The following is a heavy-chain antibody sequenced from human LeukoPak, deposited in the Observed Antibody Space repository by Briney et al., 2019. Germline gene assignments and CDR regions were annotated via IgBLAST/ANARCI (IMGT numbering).Heavy chain of an antibody. CDR3: ARGGIFGVVINGGNFDY. D-gene: IGHD3-3*01. J-gene: IGHJ4*02. Sequence: SETLSLTCTVSGGSISSYYWSWIRQPPGKGLEWIGYIYYSGSTNYNPSLKSRVTISVDTSENQFSLKLSSVTAADTAVYHCARGGIFGVVINGGNFDYWGQGTLVTVSS. V-gene: IGHV4-59*01. CDR2: IYYSGST. CDR1: GGSISSYY.